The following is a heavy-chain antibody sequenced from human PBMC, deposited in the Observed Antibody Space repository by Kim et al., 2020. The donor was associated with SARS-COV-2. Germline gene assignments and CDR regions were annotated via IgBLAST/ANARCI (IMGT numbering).Heavy chain of an antibody. Sequence: SETLSLTCAVYGGSFSGYYWSWIRQPPGKGLEWIGEINHSGSTNYNPSLKSRVTISVDTSKNQFSLKLSSVTAADTAVYYCARGQREHPKYSSSWYRSGRRGFDYWGQGTLVTVSS. CDR1: GGSFSGYY. J-gene: IGHJ4*02. CDR3: ARGQREHPKYSSSWYRSGRRGFDY. V-gene: IGHV4-34*01. CDR2: INHSGST. D-gene: IGHD6-13*01.